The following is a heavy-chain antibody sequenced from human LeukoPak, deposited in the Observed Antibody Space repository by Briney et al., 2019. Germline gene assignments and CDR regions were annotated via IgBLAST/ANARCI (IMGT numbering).Heavy chain of an antibody. J-gene: IGHJ4*02. CDR3: ARDGSRGWYDY. V-gene: IGHV3-33*01. CDR2: IWYDGSNK. CDR1: GFTFSSYG. Sequence: GGSLRLSCAASGFTFSSYGMHWVRQAPGKGLGWVAVIWYDGSNKYYADSVKGRFTISRDNSKNTLYLQMNSLRAEDTAVYYCARDGSRGWYDYWGQGTLVTVSS. D-gene: IGHD6-19*01.